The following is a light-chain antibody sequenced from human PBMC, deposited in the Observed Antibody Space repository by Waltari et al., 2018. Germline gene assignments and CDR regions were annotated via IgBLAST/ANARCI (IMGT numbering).Light chain of an antibody. V-gene: IGKV4-1*01. CDR2: WSS. Sequence: DIVMTQSPDSLAVSLGERATIHCKSSQSVFYRSDNKNYLAWYQHKPGQPPKLPFYWSSTLESGVPDRFSASGSGTDFTLTINNLQAEDVAVYYCQQYYRSRTFGQGTKVEIK. CDR1: QSVFYRSDNKNY. CDR3: QQYYRSRT. J-gene: IGKJ1*01.